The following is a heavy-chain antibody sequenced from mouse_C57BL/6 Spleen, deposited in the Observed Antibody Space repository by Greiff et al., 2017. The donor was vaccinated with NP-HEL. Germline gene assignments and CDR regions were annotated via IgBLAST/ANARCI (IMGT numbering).Heavy chain of an antibody. D-gene: IGHD1-1*01. CDR3: ARSGGSPYAMDY. CDR1: GYTFTSYW. Sequence: QVQLQQPGAELVKPGASVKMSCKASGYTFTSYWITWVKQRPGQGLEWIGDIYPGSGSTNYNEKFKSKATLTVDTSSSTAYMQLSSLTSDDSAVYYCARSGGSPYAMDYWGQGTSVTVSS. J-gene: IGHJ4*01. CDR2: IYPGSGST. V-gene: IGHV1-55*01.